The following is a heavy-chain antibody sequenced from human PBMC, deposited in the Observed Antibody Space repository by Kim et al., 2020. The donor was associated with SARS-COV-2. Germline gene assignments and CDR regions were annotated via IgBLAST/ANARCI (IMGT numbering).Heavy chain of an antibody. J-gene: IGHJ6*02. Sequence: GGSLRLSCAASGFTFSSYAMHWVRQAPGKGLEWVAVISYDGSNKYYADSVKGRFTISRDNSKNTLYLQMNSLRAEDTAVYYCAGGSNWNHPSYYYYYGMDVWGQGTTVTVSS. CDR3: AGGSNWNHPSYYYYYGMDV. CDR1: GFTFSSYA. D-gene: IGHD1-1*01. V-gene: IGHV3-30*04. CDR2: ISYDGSNK.